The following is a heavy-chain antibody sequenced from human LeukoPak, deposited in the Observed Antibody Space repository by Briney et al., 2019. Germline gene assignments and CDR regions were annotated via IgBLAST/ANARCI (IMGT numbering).Heavy chain of an antibody. Sequence: PSETLSLTCTVSGYSISSGYYGDWIRQPPGKGREGIVSIYQSVSTYYNPSLKSRVTISVDTSKNQFSLKLSSVTAADTAVYYCARHHSRGYVYWGQGTVVTVSS. CDR2: IYQSVST. J-gene: IGHJ4*02. CDR3: ARHHSRGYVY. CDR1: GYSISSGYY. D-gene: IGHD3-22*01. V-gene: IGHV4-38-2*02.